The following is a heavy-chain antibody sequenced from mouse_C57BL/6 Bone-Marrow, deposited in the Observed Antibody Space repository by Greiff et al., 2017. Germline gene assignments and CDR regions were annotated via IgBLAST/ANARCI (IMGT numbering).Heavy chain of an antibody. V-gene: IGHV1-55*01. CDR2: IYPGSGST. CDR1: GYTFTSYW. CDR3: AREGITTVAAGD. J-gene: IGHJ2*01. D-gene: IGHD1-1*01. Sequence: VQLQQPGAELVKPGASVKLSCKASGYTFTSYWITWVKQRPGQGLEWIGDIYPGSGSTNYNEKFKSKATLTVDTSSSTAYMQLSSLTSEDSAVYYCAREGITTVAAGDWGQGTTLTVSS.